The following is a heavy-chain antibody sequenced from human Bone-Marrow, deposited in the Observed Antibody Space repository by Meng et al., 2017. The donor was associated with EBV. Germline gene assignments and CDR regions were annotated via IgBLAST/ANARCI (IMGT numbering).Heavy chain of an antibody. V-gene: IGHV1-2*06. CDR3: ARGGIYCSGGSCAQFDY. CDR1: XYTFTGYY. J-gene: IGHJ4*02. Sequence: QVQLVQSGAEVKKXXAXVSVVXXSXXYTFTGYYMHWVRQAPGQGLEWMGRINPNSGGTNYAQKFQGRVTMTRDTSISTAYMELSRLRSDDTAVYYCARGGIYCSGGSCAQFDYWGQGTLVTVSS. CDR2: INPNSGGT. D-gene: IGHD2-15*01.